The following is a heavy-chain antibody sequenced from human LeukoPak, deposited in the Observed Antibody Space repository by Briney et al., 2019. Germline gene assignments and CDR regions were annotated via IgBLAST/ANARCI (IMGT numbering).Heavy chain of an antibody. Sequence: ASVKVSCKASGYRFSGYYMHWVRQAPGQGLEWMGWINPHSGGTTYARNSQGRVTMTRDTSISTAYMELSRLRSDDTAMYYCAKDRITFAGVIVPSFDFWGQGTLATVSS. V-gene: IGHV1-2*02. CDR1: GYRFSGYY. CDR3: AKDRITFAGVIVPSFDF. D-gene: IGHD3-16*02. CDR2: INPHSGGT. J-gene: IGHJ4*02.